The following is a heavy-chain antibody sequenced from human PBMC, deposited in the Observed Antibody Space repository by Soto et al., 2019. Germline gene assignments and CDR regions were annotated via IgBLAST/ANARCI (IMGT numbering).Heavy chain of an antibody. V-gene: IGHV3-48*03. D-gene: IGHD2-8*02. J-gene: IGHJ4*02. Sequence: GGSLRLSCAASGFTFSIYEMNWVRHAPGEGLEWVSDITSTGSTRYYADSVKGRFTISRDNAKNSLYLQMNSLRAEDTAVYYCARGYCTSSACHWNFDYWGQGTLVTVSS. CDR1: GFTFSIYE. CDR2: ITSTGSTR. CDR3: ARGYCTSSACHWNFDY.